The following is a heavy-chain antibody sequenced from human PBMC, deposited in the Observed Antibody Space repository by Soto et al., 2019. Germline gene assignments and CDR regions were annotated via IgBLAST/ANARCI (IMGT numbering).Heavy chain of an antibody. D-gene: IGHD5-18*01. Sequence: SETLSLTCTVSGGSISSYYWSWIRQPPGKGLEWIGYIYYSGSTNYNPSLKSRVTISVDTSKNQFSLKLSSVTAADTAVYYCARHYTAMADNWFAPWGQGTQVTGSS. CDR3: ARHYTAMADNWFAP. CDR2: IYYSGST. J-gene: IGHJ5*02. CDR1: GGSISSYY. V-gene: IGHV4-59*01.